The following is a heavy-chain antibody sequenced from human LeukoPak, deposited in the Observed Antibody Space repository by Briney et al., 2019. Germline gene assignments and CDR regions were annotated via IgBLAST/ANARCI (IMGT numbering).Heavy chain of an antibody. CDR2: ISSSSSYI. J-gene: IGHJ4*02. CDR3: ARDPEYSSSSEDNDY. D-gene: IGHD6-6*01. V-gene: IGHV3-21*01. Sequence: PGGSLRLSCAASGFTFSSYCLKLVRQAPREGLEGGPSISSSSSYIYYADSVKGRFTISRDNAKNSLYLQMNSLRAEDTAVYYCARDPEYSSSSEDNDYWGQGTLVTVSS. CDR1: GFTFSSYC.